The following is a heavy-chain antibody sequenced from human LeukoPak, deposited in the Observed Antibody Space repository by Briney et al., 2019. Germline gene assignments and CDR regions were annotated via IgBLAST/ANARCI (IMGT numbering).Heavy chain of an antibody. CDR3: ARDEQWLVPISRPFYGMDV. D-gene: IGHD6-19*01. Sequence: GASVKVSCKASGYTFTSSGISWVRQAPGQGLEWMGWINTYNGNTNYAQKLQGRVTMTTDTPTSTAYMELRSLRSDDTAVYCCARDEQWLVPISRPFYGMDVWGQETTVTVSS. J-gene: IGHJ6*02. CDR2: INTYNGNT. V-gene: IGHV1-18*01. CDR1: GYTFTSSG.